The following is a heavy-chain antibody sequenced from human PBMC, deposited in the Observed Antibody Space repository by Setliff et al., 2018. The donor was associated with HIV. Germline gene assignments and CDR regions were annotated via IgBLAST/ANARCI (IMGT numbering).Heavy chain of an antibody. CDR3: ARGPAGDYDYVWGSYRYYYYYYMDV. Sequence: PGGSLRLSCAVSGFTFYSYAMHWVRQAPGRGLEWVAVISQDGTNQYYADSVKGRFTISRDNSKHTLYLQMKSLRVEDTAVYFWARGPAGDYDYVWGSYRYYYYYYMDVWGKGTTVTVSS. J-gene: IGHJ6*03. D-gene: IGHD3-16*02. V-gene: IGHV3-30*04. CDR1: GFTFYSYA. CDR2: ISQDGTNQ.